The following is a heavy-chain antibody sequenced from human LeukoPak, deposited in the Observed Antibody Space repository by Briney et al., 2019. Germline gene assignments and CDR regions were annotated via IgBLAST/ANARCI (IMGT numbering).Heavy chain of an antibody. CDR2: IYYSGST. V-gene: IGHV4-31*03. CDR1: GGSISSGGYY. CDR3: ARCGYSFNWFDP. Sequence: PSETLSLTCTASGGSISSGGYYWSWIRQHPGKGLEWIGYIYYSGSTYYNPSLKSRVTISVDTSKNQFSLKLSSVTAADTAVYYCARCGYSFNWFDPWGQGTLVTVSS. J-gene: IGHJ5*02. D-gene: IGHD6-13*01.